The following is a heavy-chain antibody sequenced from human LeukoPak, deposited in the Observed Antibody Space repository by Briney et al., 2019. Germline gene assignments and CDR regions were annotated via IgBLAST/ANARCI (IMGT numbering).Heavy chain of an antibody. CDR1: GFTFTSYA. D-gene: IGHD2-21*02. J-gene: IGHJ4*02. CDR3: AKPPRVVVVTAFDS. V-gene: IGHV3-23*01. CDR2: ITGSGSST. Sequence: GGSLRLSCAASGFTFTSYAMSWVRQAPGKGLEWVSSITGSGSSTYYADSVKGRFTISRDNSKNTLYVQMNSLRAEDTAVYFCAKPPRVVVVTAFDSWGQGTLVTVSS.